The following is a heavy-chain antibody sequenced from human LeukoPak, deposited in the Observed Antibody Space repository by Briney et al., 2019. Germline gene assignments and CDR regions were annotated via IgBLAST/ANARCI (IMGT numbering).Heavy chain of an antibody. Sequence: GGPLRLSCAASGFTFSDYYMSWIRQAPGKGLEWVSYISSSGSTIYYADSVKGRFTISRDNAKNSLYLQMNSLRAEDTAVYYCTRVVVLMVYGDSSSNWFDPWAREPWSPSPQ. CDR3: TRVVVLMVYGDSSSNWFDP. J-gene: IGHJ5*02. CDR1: GFTFSDYY. CDR2: ISSSGSTI. V-gene: IGHV3-11*01. D-gene: IGHD2-8*01.